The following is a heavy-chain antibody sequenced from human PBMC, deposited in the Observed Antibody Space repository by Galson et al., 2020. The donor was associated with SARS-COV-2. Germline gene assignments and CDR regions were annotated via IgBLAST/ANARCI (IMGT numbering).Heavy chain of an antibody. CDR1: GGPISSYY. D-gene: IGHD1-7*01. CDR3: ARLYRNWNSIRYGMDV. Sequence: SETLSLTCTVSGGPISSYYWSWIRQPPGKGLEWIGYFYYSGNTNYNPSLKSRVTMSVDTSKNQFSLKLRSVTAADTAVYYCARLYRNWNSIRYGMDVWGQGTTVTVSS. J-gene: IGHJ6*02. CDR2: FYYSGNT. V-gene: IGHV4-59*13.